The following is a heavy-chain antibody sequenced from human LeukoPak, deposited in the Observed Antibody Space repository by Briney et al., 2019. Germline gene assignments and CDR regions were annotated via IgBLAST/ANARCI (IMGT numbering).Heavy chain of an antibody. D-gene: IGHD2-2*01. CDR3: AKEGGKSSSSSYYFDH. J-gene: IGHJ4*02. Sequence: GGSLRLSCAASGFTFSSYAMTWVRQAPGKGLEWVSVINGGGGSTFYADSVKGRFTISRDISKNTLYLQMNSLRAEDTAVYYCAKEGGKSSSSSYYFDHWGQGSLVTVSS. CDR1: GFTFSSYA. V-gene: IGHV3-23*01. CDR2: INGGGGST.